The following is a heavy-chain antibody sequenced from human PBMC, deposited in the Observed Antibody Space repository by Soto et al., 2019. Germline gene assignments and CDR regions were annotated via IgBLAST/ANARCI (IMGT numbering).Heavy chain of an antibody. Sequence: GSLRLSCAASGFTFSNAWMNWVRQAPGKGLEWVGRIKSKTDGGTTDYAAPVKGRFTISRDDSKNTLYLQMNSLKTEDTAVYYCTTDPGYCSGGSCYGWFDPWGQGTLVTVS. CDR2: IKSKTDGGTT. V-gene: IGHV3-15*07. J-gene: IGHJ5*02. CDR3: TTDPGYCSGGSCYGWFDP. D-gene: IGHD2-15*01. CDR1: GFTFSNAW.